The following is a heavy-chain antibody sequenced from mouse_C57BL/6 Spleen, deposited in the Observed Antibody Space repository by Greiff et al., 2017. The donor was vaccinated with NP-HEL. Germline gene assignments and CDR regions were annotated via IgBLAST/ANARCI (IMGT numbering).Heavy chain of an antibody. CDR1: GFTFSDYY. V-gene: IGHV5-12*01. Sequence: EVQGVESGGGLVQPGGSLKLSCAASGFTFSDYYMYWVRQTPEKRLEWVAYISNGGGSTYYPDTVKGRFTISRDNAKNTLYLQMSRLKSEDTAMYYCARRGRDYDAYAMDYWGQGTSVTVSS. CDR3: ARRGRDYDAYAMDY. J-gene: IGHJ4*01. CDR2: ISNGGGST. D-gene: IGHD2-4*01.